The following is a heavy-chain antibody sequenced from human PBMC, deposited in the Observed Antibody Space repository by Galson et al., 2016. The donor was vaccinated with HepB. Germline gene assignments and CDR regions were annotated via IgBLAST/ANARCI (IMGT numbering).Heavy chain of an antibody. CDR2: IKSKSDGGTT. CDR3: TTDYDYGLDN. CDR1: GFAFRTYS. D-gene: IGHD3-16*01. J-gene: IGHJ4*02. V-gene: IGHV3-15*07. Sequence: SLRLSCAASGFAFRTYSMNWVRQTPGKGLEWVGRIKSKSDGGTTDYAAPVKGRFTISRDDSKSTLYLQMNSLKTEDTAVYYCTTDYDYGLDNWGQGTLVTVSS.